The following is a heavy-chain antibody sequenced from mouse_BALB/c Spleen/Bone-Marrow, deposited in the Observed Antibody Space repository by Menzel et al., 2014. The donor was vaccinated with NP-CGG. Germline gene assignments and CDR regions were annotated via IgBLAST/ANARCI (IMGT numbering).Heavy chain of an antibody. J-gene: IGHJ4*01. Sequence: QVQLQQPGPGLVAPSQSLSITCTVSGFSLSRYSVHWIRQPPGKGLEWLGMIWGGGSTDYNSALRSRLGIINDNSKSQVFLKMSSLQTDDTAMYYCARRELHAMDYWGQGTSVTVSS. CDR2: IWGGGST. V-gene: IGHV2-6-4*01. CDR3: ARRELHAMDY. CDR1: GFSLSRYS.